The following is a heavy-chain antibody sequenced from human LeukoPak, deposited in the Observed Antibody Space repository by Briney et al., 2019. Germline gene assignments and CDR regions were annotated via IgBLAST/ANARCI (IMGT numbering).Heavy chain of an antibody. CDR1: GYTFTSYD. CDR2: MNPNSGNT. Sequence: ASVKASCKASGYTFTSYDINWVRQATGQGLEWMGWMNPNSGNTDYAQKFQGRVTITRNTSISTAYMELSSLRSEDTAVYYCARGRATVTTHWVDPWGQGTLVTVSS. V-gene: IGHV1-8*03. D-gene: IGHD4-11*01. J-gene: IGHJ5*02. CDR3: ARGRATVTTHWVDP.